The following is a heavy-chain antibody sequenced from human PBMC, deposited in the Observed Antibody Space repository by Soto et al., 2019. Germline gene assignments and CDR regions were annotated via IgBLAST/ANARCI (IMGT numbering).Heavy chain of an antibody. CDR3: AGQSTGYSVGVDY. CDR2: IHYSGST. V-gene: IGHV4-39*01. Sequence: SETMSLSYAVFGCPISGSSFYWGWVRHPPEKGLESSGSIHYSGSTNDNPALMSRVTMFVDTTKNHFSLQLTVVAAADTAVYYCAGQSTGYSVGVDYWGQGTLVTVSS. D-gene: IGHD6-13*01. CDR1: GCPISGSSFY. J-gene: IGHJ4*02.